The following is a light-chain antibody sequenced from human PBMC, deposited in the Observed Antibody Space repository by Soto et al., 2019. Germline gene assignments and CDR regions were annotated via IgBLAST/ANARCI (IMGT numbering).Light chain of an antibody. J-gene: IGLJ2*01. V-gene: IGLV1-47*02. Sequence: QSVLTQPPSASGTPGQRVTISWSGSSSNIGSNYVYWYQQLPGTAPKLLIYSNNQRPSGVPDRFSGSKSGTPASLAISGLRSEDEADYYCAAWDDSLSVVVFGGGTKLTVL. CDR1: SSNIGSNY. CDR3: AAWDDSLSVVV. CDR2: SNN.